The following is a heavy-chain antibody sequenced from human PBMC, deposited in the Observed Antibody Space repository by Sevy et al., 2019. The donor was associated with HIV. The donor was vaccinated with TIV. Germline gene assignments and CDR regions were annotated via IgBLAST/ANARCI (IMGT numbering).Heavy chain of an antibody. D-gene: IGHD2-15*01. J-gene: IGHJ3*02. CDR2: ISTTSIIT. CDR1: GFTFSSYT. Sequence: GGSLRLSCAASGFTFSSYTMNWVRQAPGKGLEWVSYISTTSIITYYADSVRGRFTISRDNAKNSLYLQMNSLRAEDTAVYYCARDASPYCSGGRCYFDAFDIWGQGTMVTASS. CDR3: ARDASPYCSGGRCYFDAFDI. V-gene: IGHV3-48*01.